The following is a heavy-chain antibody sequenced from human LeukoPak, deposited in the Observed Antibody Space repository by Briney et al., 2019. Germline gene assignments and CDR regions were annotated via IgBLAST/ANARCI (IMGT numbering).Heavy chain of an antibody. Sequence: PSETLSLTCTVSGGSISSNSYYWGWIRQPPGKGLEWIGSIYYSGSTCYNPSLKSRVTISVDTSKNQFSLKLSSVTAADTAVYYCARTCYYGSGSYYYLEYWGQGTLVTVSS. J-gene: IGHJ4*02. D-gene: IGHD3-10*01. V-gene: IGHV4-39*01. CDR2: IYYSGST. CDR1: GGSISSNSYY. CDR3: ARTCYYGSGSYYYLEY.